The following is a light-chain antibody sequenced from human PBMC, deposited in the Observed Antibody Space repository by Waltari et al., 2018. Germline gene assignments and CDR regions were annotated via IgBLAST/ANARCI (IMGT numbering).Light chain of an antibody. V-gene: IGLV1-40*01. J-gene: IGLJ3*02. Sequence: QSVLTQPPSVSGAPGQRVTLSCTGSNSNIGAGSDVHWYQQLPGTAPKLLINGNNNRPSGVPDRFSGSTSGTSASLVISDLQADDEADYHCQSYDFTLNGRGVFGGGTKLTVL. CDR3: QSYDFTLNGRGV. CDR2: GNN. CDR1: NSNIGAGSD.